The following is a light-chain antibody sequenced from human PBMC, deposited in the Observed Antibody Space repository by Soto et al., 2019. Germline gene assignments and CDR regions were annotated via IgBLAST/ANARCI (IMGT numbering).Light chain of an antibody. Sequence: VWTQAPGTLYSSPGERATLSCRTSQVTSRNLSRYQQRPGQAPRLLIYDASSRSTGIPDRFSGSGSGTDFTLTISRLEPEEFAVYYCQQYSTSPISFDQVTRLEIK. V-gene: IGKV3-20*01. CDR3: QQYSTSPIS. J-gene: IGKJ5*01. CDR1: QVTSRN. CDR2: DAS.